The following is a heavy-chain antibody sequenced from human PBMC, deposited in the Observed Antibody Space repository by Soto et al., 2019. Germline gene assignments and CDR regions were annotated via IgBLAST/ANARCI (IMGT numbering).Heavy chain of an antibody. V-gene: IGHV4-34*01. CDR1: GGSFSGYY. CDR3: ARLSVGSSYPLLDY. D-gene: IGHD6-6*01. J-gene: IGHJ4*02. Sequence: QVQLQQWGAGLLKLSETLSLTCAVYGGSFSGYYWSWIRQPPGKGLEWIGEINHSGSTNYNPSLKSRVTISVDTSKNQFSLKLSSVTAADTAVYYCARLSVGSSYPLLDYWGQGTLLTVSS. CDR2: INHSGST.